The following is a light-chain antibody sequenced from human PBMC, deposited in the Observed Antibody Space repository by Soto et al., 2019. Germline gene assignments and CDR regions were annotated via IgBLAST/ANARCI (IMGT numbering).Light chain of an antibody. CDR1: QGIRNF. CDR2: AAS. CDR3: QKYSSVPV. Sequence: DIQMTQSPTSLYASVGDRVTITCRASQGIRNFVAWYQQKPGKAPKLLIYAASTLQSGVPSRFSGSRSGTDFTLTINSLQPEDFETYSLQKYSSVPVFGPGTKVEIK. J-gene: IGKJ3*01. V-gene: IGKV1-27*01.